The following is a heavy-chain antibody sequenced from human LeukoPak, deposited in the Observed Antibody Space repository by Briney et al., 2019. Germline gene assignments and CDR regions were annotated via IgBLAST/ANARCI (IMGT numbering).Heavy chain of an antibody. CDR1: GYTFTGYY. J-gene: IGHJ5*02. D-gene: IGHD2-2*01. CDR3: ARQMRYCSSTSCYGNWFDP. Sequence: ASVKVSCKVSGYTFTGYYMHWVRQAPGQGLEWMGWINPNSGGTNYAQKFQGRVTMTRDTSISTAYMELSRLRSDDTAVYYCARQMRYCSSTSCYGNWFDPWGQGTLVTVSS. V-gene: IGHV1-2*02. CDR2: INPNSGGT.